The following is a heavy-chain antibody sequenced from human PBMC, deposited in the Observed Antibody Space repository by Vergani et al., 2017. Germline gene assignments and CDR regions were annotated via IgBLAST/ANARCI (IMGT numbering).Heavy chain of an antibody. CDR3: ARDPGITMIVVVITQGYYYGMDV. V-gene: IGHV3-23*01. D-gene: IGHD3-22*01. Sequence: EVQLLESGGGLVQPGGSLRLSCAASGFTFSSYAMSWVRQAPGKGLEWVSAISGSGGSTYYADSVKGRFTISRDNSKNTLYLQMNSLRAEDTAVYYCARDPGITMIVVVITQGYYYGMDVWGQGTTVTVSS. CDR1: GFTFSSYA. J-gene: IGHJ6*02. CDR2: ISGSGGST.